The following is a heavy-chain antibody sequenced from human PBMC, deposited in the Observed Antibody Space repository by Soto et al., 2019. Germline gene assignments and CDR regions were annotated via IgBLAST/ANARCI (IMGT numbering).Heavy chain of an antibody. D-gene: IGHD1-26*01. CDR1: GFVFSDYG. CDR2: ITNDGNNE. J-gene: IGHJ6*02. CDR3: AKEGPGGGRHFYYGMDV. Sequence: KLVESGGGVVQPGRSVRLSCAASGFVFSDYGMHWVRQAPGKGLEWVALITNDGNNEHYRESVKGRFSISRGRSTNTVDLLMNSLRPEDTGVYYCAKEGPGGGRHFYYGMDVWGQGTTVTVSS. V-gene: IGHV3-30*18.